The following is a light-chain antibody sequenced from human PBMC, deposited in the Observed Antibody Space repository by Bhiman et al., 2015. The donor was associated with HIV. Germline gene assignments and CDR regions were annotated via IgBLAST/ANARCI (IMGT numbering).Light chain of an antibody. CDR1: SSDVGAYNY. CDR3: SSYTSGSTPHV. CDR2: DVS. J-gene: IGLJ1*01. Sequence: QSPLTQPASVSGSPGQSITISCTGTSSDVGAYNYVSWYQQHPGKAPKLVIYDVSNRPSGVSNRFSGSKSGNTASLTISGLQPEDEADYHCSSYTSGSTPHVFGTGTKVTVL. V-gene: IGLV2-14*03.